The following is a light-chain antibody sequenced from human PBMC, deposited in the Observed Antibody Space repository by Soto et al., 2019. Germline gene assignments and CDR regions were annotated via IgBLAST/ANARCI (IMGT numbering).Light chain of an antibody. J-gene: IGKJ2*01. CDR1: QSVNSNY. CDR3: QQYGSSPPT. Sequence: EIVMTQSPATLSLSPGERATLSCRASQSVNSNYLAWYQQKPGQAPRLLIYGASSRATGIPARFSGSGSGTDFTLTVSRLEPEDFAVFYCQQYGSSPPTFGQGTKVDIK. CDR2: GAS. V-gene: IGKV3-20*01.